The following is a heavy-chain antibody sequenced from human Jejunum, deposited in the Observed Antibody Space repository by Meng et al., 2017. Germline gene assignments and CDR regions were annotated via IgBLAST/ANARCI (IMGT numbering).Heavy chain of an antibody. J-gene: IGHJ4*01. CDR2: IKQDGSEK. CDR1: GFTFSSYW. CDR3: ARERYCSSTSCYAREFDY. V-gene: IGHV3-7*01. Sequence: GESLKISCAASGFTFSSYWMSWVRQAPGKGLEWVANIKQDGSEKYYVDSVKGRFTISRDNAKNSLYLQMNSLRAEDTAIFYCARERYCSSTSCYAREFDYWGHGTQVTVSS. D-gene: IGHD2-2*01.